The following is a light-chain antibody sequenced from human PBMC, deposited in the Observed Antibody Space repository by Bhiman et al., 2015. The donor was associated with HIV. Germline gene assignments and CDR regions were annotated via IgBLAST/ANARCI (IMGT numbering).Light chain of an antibody. V-gene: IGLV2-14*03. Sequence: QSALTQPASVSGSPGQSITISCTGTRADIGAYNYVSWYQQHPGKAPKLVIYDVIKRPSGVSSRFSGSKSGNTASLTISGLQAEDEADYFCCSSAASDTYVFGTGTKVTVL. CDR3: CSSAASDTYV. CDR1: RADIGAYNY. CDR2: DVI. J-gene: IGLJ1*01.